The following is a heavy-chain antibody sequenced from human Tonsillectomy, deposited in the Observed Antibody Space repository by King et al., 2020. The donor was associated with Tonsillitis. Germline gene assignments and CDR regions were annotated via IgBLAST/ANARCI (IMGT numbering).Heavy chain of an antibody. D-gene: IGHD3-10*01. CDR2: FSGSGSST. J-gene: IGHJ4*02. CDR1: GVTFSTYA. CDR3: ARTYYYNSGSYVQY. V-gene: IGHV3-23*04. Sequence: VQLVESGGGLVRPGGSLRLSCAASGVTFSTYAMRWVRQAPGKGLEWVSSFSGSGSSTSYADSVEGRFTIPRDNSKDTLYLQMKSLRAEDTAVYYCARTYYYNSGSYVQYWGQGTLVTVSS.